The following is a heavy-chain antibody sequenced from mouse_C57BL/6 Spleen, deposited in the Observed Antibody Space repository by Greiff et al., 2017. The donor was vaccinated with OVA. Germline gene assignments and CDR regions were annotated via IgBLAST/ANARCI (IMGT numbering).Heavy chain of an antibody. J-gene: IGHJ3*01. Sequence: EVQLQQSGPELVKPGASVKMSCKASGYTFTDYNMHWVKQSHGKSLEWIGYINPNNGGTSYNQKFKGKAILTADKSSSTAYMELRSLTSEDSAVYYCTRYDYDGGAYWGQGTLVTVSA. CDR2: INPNNGGT. CDR3: TRYDYDGGAY. D-gene: IGHD2-4*01. V-gene: IGHV1-22*01. CDR1: GYTFTDYN.